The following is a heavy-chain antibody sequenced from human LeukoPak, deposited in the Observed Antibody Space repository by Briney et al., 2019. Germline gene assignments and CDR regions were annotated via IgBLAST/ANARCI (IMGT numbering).Heavy chain of an antibody. CDR2: IYLAGET. Sequence: PRRTPRLSCAASRFTPSSNYISWAPHAPRKGLESVSVIYLAGETYYTDFVTGRFTISRDNSKNTLYFQMNRLRAEETAAYYCASPISGQSFDIWGQGTMVTVSS. V-gene: IGHV3-53*01. CDR1: RFTPSSNY. J-gene: IGHJ3*02. CDR3: ASPISGQSFDI. D-gene: IGHD6-19*01.